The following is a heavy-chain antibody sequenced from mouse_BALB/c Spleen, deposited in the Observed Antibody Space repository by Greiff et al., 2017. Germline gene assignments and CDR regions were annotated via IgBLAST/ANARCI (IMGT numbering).Heavy chain of an antibody. Sequence: EVKLMESGGGLVQPGGSRKLSCAASGFTFSDYGMAWVRQAPGKGPEWVAFISNLAYSIYYADTVTGRFTISRENAKNTLYLEMSSLRSEDTAMYYCARVPLYYGSSSYAMDYWGQGTSVTVSS. CDR1: GFTFSDYG. CDR2: ISNLAYSI. CDR3: ARVPLYYGSSSYAMDY. V-gene: IGHV5-15*02. J-gene: IGHJ4*01. D-gene: IGHD1-1*01.